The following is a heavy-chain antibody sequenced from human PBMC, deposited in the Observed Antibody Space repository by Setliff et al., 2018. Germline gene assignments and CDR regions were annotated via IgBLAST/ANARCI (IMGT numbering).Heavy chain of an antibody. D-gene: IGHD6-13*01. CDR1: GYTFVNYG. V-gene: IGHV1-69*13. CDR3: ARGNVDVVAAGGKYYGLAF. CDR2: TIPMFDRP. J-gene: IGHJ6*02. Sequence: GASVKVSCKASGYTFVNYGINWVRQAPGQGLEWVGGTIPMFDRPNYAQKFQGRVAITADESTNTAYIEISSLRYEDTAVYYCARGNVDVVAAGGKYYGLAFWGQGTTVTVSS.